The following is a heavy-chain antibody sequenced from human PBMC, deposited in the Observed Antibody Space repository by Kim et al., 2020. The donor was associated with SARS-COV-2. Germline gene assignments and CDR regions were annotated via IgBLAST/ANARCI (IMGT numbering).Heavy chain of an antibody. D-gene: IGHD2-21*02. J-gene: IGHJ5*02. Sequence: STSYAQKFQGRVTMTRDTSTSTVYMELSSLRSEDTAVYYCARGDCCGDCPWGQGTLVTVSS. V-gene: IGHV1-46*01. CDR3: ARGDCCGDCP. CDR2: ST.